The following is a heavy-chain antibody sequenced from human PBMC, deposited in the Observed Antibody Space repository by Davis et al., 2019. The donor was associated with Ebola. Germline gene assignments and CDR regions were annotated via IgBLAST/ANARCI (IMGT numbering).Heavy chain of an antibody. J-gene: IGHJ6*02. CDR1: GYSFTSYW. D-gene: IGHD3/OR15-3a*01. CDR3: ARHDFRSYYYYGMDV. CDR2: IYPGDSDT. Sequence: GESLKISCTGSGYSFTSYWIGWVRHMPGKGLEWMGIIYPGDSDTRYSPSFQGQVTISADKSISTAYLQWSSLKASDTAMYYCARHDFRSYYYYGMDVWGQGTTVTVSS. V-gene: IGHV5-51*01.